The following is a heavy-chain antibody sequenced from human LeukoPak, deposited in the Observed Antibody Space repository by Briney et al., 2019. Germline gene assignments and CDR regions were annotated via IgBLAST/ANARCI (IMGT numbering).Heavy chain of an antibody. CDR1: GFTFSSYA. CDR3: AKDYYDSSGYFDY. V-gene: IGHV3-23*01. Sequence: GGSLRLSCAASGFTFSSYAMSWVRQAPGKGLEWVSSISGSGGSTYYADSVKGRFTISRDNSKNALYLQMNSLRAEDTAVYYCAKDYYDSSGYFDYWGQGTLVTVSS. J-gene: IGHJ4*02. CDR2: ISGSGGST. D-gene: IGHD3-22*01.